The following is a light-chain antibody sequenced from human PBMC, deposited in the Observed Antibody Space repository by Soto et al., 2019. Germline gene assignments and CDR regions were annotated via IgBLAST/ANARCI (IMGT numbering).Light chain of an antibody. CDR2: AAS. Sequence: DIQLTQSPSFLSASVGDRVTITCRASQGISSYLDWYQQKPGKAPKLLIYAASPLQSGVPSRFSGSGSGTEFTLTISSLQPEDCATYYCQQLNSYPISFGQGTLLEIK. CDR1: QGISSY. V-gene: IGKV1-9*01. CDR3: QQLNSYPIS. J-gene: IGKJ5*01.